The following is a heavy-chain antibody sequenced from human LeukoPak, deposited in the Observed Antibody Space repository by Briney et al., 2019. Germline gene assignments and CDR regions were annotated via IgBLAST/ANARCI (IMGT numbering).Heavy chain of an antibody. D-gene: IGHD7-27*01. Sequence: GGSLRLSCAASGFTFNTNGMYWVRQAPGKGLEWVAFMWYDGSYKHYAESVKGRCTISSDNSKNTLYLQMNSPRAEDTALYYCAKGISNWGNLDYWGQGTLVTVSS. CDR3: AKGISNWGNLDY. CDR2: MWYDGSYK. J-gene: IGHJ4*02. CDR1: GFTFNTNG. V-gene: IGHV3-30*02.